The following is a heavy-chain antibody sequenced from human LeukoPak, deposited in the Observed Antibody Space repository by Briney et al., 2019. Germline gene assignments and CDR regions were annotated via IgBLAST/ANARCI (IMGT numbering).Heavy chain of an antibody. J-gene: IGHJ4*02. V-gene: IGHV4-39*01. Sequence: KASETLSLTCTVSGGSISSSNDYWGWIRQPLGKGLEWIGSIYYSENTYYNPSLKSRVSISVDTSKNHFSLKLSSVTAADTAVYYCARLSTAGYSSGWYPGYWGQGTLVTVSS. D-gene: IGHD6-19*01. CDR1: GGSISSSNDY. CDR3: ARLSTAGYSSGWYPGY. CDR2: IYYSENT.